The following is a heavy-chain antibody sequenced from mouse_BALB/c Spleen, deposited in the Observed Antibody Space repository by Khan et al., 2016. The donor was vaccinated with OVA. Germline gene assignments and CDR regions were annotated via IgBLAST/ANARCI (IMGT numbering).Heavy chain of an antibody. Sequence: QIQLVQSGPELVRPGVSVKISCKGSGYTFTDYGMHWVRQSPAKSLEWIGVITTYSGDTNYNQKFKGKATMTVDKSSSTAYMELARVTSEDSAIYYCARLTLRLDYWGQGTSVTVSS. V-gene: IGHV1S137*01. CDR1: GYTFTDYG. CDR2: ITTYSGDT. D-gene: IGHD1-1*01. J-gene: IGHJ4*01. CDR3: ARLTLRLDY.